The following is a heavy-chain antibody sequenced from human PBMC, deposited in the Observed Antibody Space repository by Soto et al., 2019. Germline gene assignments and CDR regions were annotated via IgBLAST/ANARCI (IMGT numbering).Heavy chain of an antibody. D-gene: IGHD1-26*01. V-gene: IGHV1-2*02. Sequence: QVQLVQSGTEVKKPGASVKVSCKASGHTITAYYIHLVRQAPGQGLEWMGWIDPRNGGTVYAQKFQGRVTMTRDTSISTVYMDLSGLGSDDTALYFCARDDYGIYPYWGQGSLVSVSS. CDR1: GHTITAYY. CDR2: IDPRNGGT. CDR3: ARDDYGIYPY. J-gene: IGHJ4*02.